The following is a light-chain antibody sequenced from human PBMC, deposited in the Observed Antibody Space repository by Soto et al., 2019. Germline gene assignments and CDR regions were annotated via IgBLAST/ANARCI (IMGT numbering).Light chain of an antibody. V-gene: IGKV4-1*01. CDR1: QSVLYSSNNKHY. CDR2: WAS. CDR3: QQYYSSWT. J-gene: IGKJ1*01. Sequence: DIVMTQSPDSLAVSLGERATINCKSSQSVLYSSNNKHYLAWYQQKPGQPPKLLIYWASTRESGVPDRFSGSVSGTDFTLTISSLQAEDVAVYYCQQYYSSWTFGQGTKVEIK.